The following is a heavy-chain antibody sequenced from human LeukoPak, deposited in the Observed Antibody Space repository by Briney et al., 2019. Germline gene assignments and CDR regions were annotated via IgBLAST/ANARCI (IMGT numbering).Heavy chain of an antibody. CDR1: GGSISGYY. D-gene: IGHD6-6*01. CDR2: INHSGST. V-gene: IGHV4-34*01. CDR3: ARSFVPYYFDY. Sequence: SETLSLTCAVYGGSISGYYWNWMRQPPGKGLEWIGEINHSGSTNYNPSLKSRVTISVDTSKNQFSLKLSSVTAADTAVYYCARSFVPYYFDYWGQGTLVTVSS. J-gene: IGHJ4*02.